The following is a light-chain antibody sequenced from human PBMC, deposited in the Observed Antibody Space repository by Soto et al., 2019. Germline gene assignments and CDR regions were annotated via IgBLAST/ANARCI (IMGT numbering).Light chain of an antibody. CDR2: GAS. J-gene: IGKJ5*01. Sequence: EIVLTQSRSIVSLSPGERATLSCRASQRASSNLAWYQQNPGHAPRLLIYGASTRATGIPARFSGSGSGTEFTLTISSLQSEDFAVYYCQQYNNWPPITFGQGTRREIK. CDR1: QRASSN. CDR3: QQYNNWPPIT. V-gene: IGKV3-15*01.